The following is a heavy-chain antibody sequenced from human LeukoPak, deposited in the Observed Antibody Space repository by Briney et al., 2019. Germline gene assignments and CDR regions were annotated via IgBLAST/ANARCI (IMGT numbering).Heavy chain of an antibody. CDR1: GFTFSSYW. Sequence: VGSLRLSCAASGFTFSSYWMSWVRQAPGKGLEWVANIKQDGSEKYYVDSVKGRFTISRDNAKNSLYLQMNSLRAEDTAVYYCARETYYYDSSGYYYPLFYGMDVWGQGTTVTVSS. J-gene: IGHJ6*02. CDR2: IKQDGSEK. D-gene: IGHD3-22*01. V-gene: IGHV3-7*03. CDR3: ARETYYYDSSGYYYPLFYGMDV.